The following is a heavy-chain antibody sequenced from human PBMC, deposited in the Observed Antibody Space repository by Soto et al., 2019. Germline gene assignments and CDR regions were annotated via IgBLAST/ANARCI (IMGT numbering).Heavy chain of an antibody. J-gene: IGHJ6*02. CDR2: INTYNGNT. CDR3: AMVDVYVTPSPQDV. CDR1: GYTFTRYG. V-gene: IGHV1-18*01. D-gene: IGHD3-16*01. Sequence: QVQLVQSGAEVKNPGASVKVSCKASGYTFTRYGIGWARQAPGQGLEWMGWINTYNGNTNYAQNVQGRVTLTTDTTTSTAYMELRSLRENDTAIYYCAMVDVYVTPSPQDVWGQGTTVIVSS.